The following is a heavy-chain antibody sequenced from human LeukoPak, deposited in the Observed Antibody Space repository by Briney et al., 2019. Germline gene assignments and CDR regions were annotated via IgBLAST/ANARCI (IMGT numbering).Heavy chain of an antibody. J-gene: IGHJ6*03. D-gene: IGHD3-10*01. CDR3: ARDRVPPASGVFTYYMDV. CDR2: ISYDGSKK. V-gene: IGHV3-30*01. CDR1: GFTFSSNA. Sequence: GGSLRLSCAASGFTFSSNAIHWVRQAPGKGLEWVAVISYDGSKKFYADSVKGRFTISRDNSKNTLYLQMNSLRAEDTAVYSCARDRVPPASGVFTYYMDVWGKGTTVIVSS.